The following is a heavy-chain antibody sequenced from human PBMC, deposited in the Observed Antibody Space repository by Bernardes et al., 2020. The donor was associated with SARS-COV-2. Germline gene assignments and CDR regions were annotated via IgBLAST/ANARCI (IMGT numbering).Heavy chain of an antibody. CDR3: AREWEDYTSSLFDY. V-gene: IGHV5-51*01. Sequence: GESLKISCKGSGYSFSNYWIGWVRQMPGKGLEWMGIIYPGDSDTKYSPSFRGQVTISADKSIGTAYLQWSSLKASDTATYYCAREWEDYTSSLFDYWGQGTLVTVSS. CDR1: GYSFSNYW. J-gene: IGHJ4*02. D-gene: IGHD1-26*01. CDR2: IYPGDSDT.